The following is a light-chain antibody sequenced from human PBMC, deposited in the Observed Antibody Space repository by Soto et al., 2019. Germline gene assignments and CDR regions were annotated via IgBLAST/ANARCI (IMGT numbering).Light chain of an antibody. CDR3: QQRSNWPGT. CDR2: GAS. CDR1: QSGSSS. Sequence: EIVLTQSPATLSSSPGERATLSCRASQSGSSSLAWYQQKPGQAPRLLIYGASTRAGGIPARFSGSGSGTDFTLSIRSLEPEDFAVYYWQQRSNWPGTFGQETRLEI. J-gene: IGKJ5*01. V-gene: IGKV3-11*01.